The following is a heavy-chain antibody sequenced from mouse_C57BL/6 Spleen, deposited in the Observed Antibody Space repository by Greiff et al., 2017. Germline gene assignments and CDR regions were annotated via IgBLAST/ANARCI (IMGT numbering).Heavy chain of an antibody. CDR1: GYSFTDYN. J-gene: IGHJ4*01. D-gene: IGHD2-13*01. CDR2: INPNYGTT. CDR3: AGEYGDYFYYAMDY. Sequence: VQLQQSGPELVKPGASVKISCKASGYSFTDYNMHWVKQSNGEGLEWIGVINPNYGTTSYNQKFKGKATLTVDESSSTAYMQLNSLTSEDSAVYYCAGEYGDYFYYAMDYWGQGTSVTVSS. V-gene: IGHV1-39*01.